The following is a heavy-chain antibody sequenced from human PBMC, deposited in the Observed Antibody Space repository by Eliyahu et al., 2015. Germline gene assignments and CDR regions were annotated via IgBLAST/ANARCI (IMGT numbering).Heavy chain of an antibody. Sequence: EVQLVESGGGXVQPGRSLRLSCAASGFXFDDXAMHWVRQAPGKGLEWVSGISWNSGSIGYADSVKGRFTISRDNAKNSLYLQMNSLRAEDTALYYCAKELGVGGWSLYYFDYWGQGTLVTVSS. CDR1: GFXFDDXA. CDR2: ISWNSGSI. V-gene: IGHV3-9*01. D-gene: IGHD6-19*01. J-gene: IGHJ4*02. CDR3: AKELGVGGWSLYYFDY.